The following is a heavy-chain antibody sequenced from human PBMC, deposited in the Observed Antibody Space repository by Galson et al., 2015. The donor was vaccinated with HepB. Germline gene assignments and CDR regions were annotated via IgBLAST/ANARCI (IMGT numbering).Heavy chain of an antibody. CDR3: ARAAIRNTVTPTWFDP. CDR1: GYTFTGYY. D-gene: IGHD4-17*01. V-gene: IGHV1-2*06. J-gene: IGHJ5*02. Sequence: SVKVSCKASGYTFTGYYMHWVRQAPGQGLGWMGRINPDSGDTDYAQKFQGIINLTRDTSISTACMELSRLTSGDTAVYYCARAAIRNTVTPTWFDPWGQGTLVTVSS. CDR2: INPDSGDT.